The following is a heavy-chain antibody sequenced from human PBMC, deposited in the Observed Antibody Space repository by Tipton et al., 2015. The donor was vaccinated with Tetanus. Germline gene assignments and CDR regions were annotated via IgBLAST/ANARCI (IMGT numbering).Heavy chain of an antibody. Sequence: SLRLSCAASGFTFSNYWMHWVRQAPGKGLVWVSRIDSDGSSPRYADSVKGRFTISRDNAKKSLYLQMTSLRAEDTALYYCAKDAYDYGDYRGIFDFWGQGTLVTVSS. J-gene: IGHJ4*02. CDR3: AKDAYDYGDYRGIFDF. D-gene: IGHD4-17*01. CDR1: GFTFSNYW. CDR2: IDSDGSSP. V-gene: IGHV3-74*01.